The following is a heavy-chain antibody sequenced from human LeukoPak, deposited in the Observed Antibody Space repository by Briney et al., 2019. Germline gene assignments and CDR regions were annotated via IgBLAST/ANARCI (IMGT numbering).Heavy chain of an antibody. Sequence: GGSLRLSCAASGFTFSTYGMTWVRQAPGKGLEWISYISAGSGTVFSADSVKGRFSISRDNARESLFLQMSSLRVEDTGVYYCTRDLGLRRMIWGRGTLIIVSS. CDR3: TRDLGLRRMI. J-gene: IGHJ2*01. CDR1: GFTFSTYG. V-gene: IGHV3-48*04. CDR2: ISAGSGTV.